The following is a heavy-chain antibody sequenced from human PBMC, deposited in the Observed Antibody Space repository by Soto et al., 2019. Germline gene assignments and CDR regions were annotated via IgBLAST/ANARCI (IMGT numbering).Heavy chain of an antibody. CDR2: IRGAGSGR. D-gene: IGHD5-12*01. J-gene: IGHJ5*02. CDR3: AKVFRGYSDYIQS. V-gene: IGHV3-23*01. Sequence: PEGSLRLSCAASGFTFSNNEITSDRQGPGNGLECVSSIRGAGSGRYFAYSVHVRFTISRGDSDYTLYLQMNSLRAEDTVVYYCAKVFRGYSDYIQSCGQGSLVTVSS. CDR1: GFTFSNNE.